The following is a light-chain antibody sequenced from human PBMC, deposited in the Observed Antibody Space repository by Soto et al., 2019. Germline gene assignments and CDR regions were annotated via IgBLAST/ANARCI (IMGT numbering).Light chain of an antibody. J-gene: IGKJ5*01. CDR1: QGISSY. CDR3: QQYENLPT. V-gene: IGKV1D-8*02. Sequence: IQMTHFPSSLSASVGDRVTISCRMSQGISSYLAWYQQKPGKAPELLIYAASTLQSGVPSRFSGSGSGTDFTFTISRLQPEDIATYYCQQYENLPTFGQGTRLETK. CDR2: AAS.